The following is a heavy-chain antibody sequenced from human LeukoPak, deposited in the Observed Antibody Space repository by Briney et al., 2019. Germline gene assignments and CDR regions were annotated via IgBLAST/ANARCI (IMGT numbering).Heavy chain of an antibody. J-gene: IGHJ4*02. Sequence: GGSLRLSCAASGFTFSSYWMSWVRQAPGKGLEWVANIKQDGSEKYYVDSVKGRFTISRDNAKNSLYLQMNSLRAEDTAVYYCARAGTDYYGSGSYYLPFDYWGRGTLVTVSS. V-gene: IGHV3-7*01. CDR2: IKQDGSEK. CDR3: ARAGTDYYGSGSYYLPFDY. CDR1: GFTFSSYW. D-gene: IGHD3-10*01.